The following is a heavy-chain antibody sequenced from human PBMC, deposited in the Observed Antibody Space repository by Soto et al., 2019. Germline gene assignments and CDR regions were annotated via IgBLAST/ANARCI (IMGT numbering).Heavy chain of an antibody. D-gene: IGHD3-22*01. Sequence: GASVKVSCKASGYTFTGYYMHWVRQAPGQGLEWMGWINPNSGGTNYAQKFQGWVTMTRDTSISTAYMELSRLRSDDTAVYYCARDREPLTYYYDSSGPCAFDIWGQGTMVTVSS. CDR2: INPNSGGT. CDR3: ARDREPLTYYYDSSGPCAFDI. CDR1: GYTFTGYY. V-gene: IGHV1-2*04. J-gene: IGHJ3*02.